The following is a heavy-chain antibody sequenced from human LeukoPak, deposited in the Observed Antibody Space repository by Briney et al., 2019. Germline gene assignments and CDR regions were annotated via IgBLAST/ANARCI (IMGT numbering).Heavy chain of an antibody. Sequence: GGSLRLSCTASGFTFSSYAMNWVRQAPGKGLEWVADIKQDGSENYYVDSVKGRFTISRDNAKNSLYLQMNSLRAEDTAVYYCARATEDTSMVQDWGQGTLVTVSS. CDR1: GFTFSSYA. J-gene: IGHJ4*02. V-gene: IGHV3-7*03. D-gene: IGHD5-18*01. CDR3: ARATEDTSMVQD. CDR2: IKQDGSEN.